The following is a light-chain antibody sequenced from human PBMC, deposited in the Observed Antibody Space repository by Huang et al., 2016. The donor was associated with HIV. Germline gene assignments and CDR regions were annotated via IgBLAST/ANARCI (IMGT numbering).Light chain of an antibody. J-gene: IGKJ3*01. V-gene: IGKV1-39*01. CDR3: QQSYSTLLFT. CDR1: QSIKKY. Sequence: DIQMTQSPSSLSASVGVRVTITCRASQSIKKYLNWYQQKPGKAPKLLFYGASSLHSGVPARFSGSGSGTDFTLTISSLQPEDFATYYCQQSYSTLLFTFGPGTKVDI. CDR2: GAS.